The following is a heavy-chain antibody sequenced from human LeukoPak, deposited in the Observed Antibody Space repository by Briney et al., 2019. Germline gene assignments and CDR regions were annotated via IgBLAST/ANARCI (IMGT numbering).Heavy chain of an antibody. Sequence: GGSLRLSCAASGFSFDDYAMHWVRQGPGKGLDWVSLISGDGSSKYYGDSLKGRFTISRDNSKNSLYLQMNSLRTEDTALYYCAKDDSNWSWALDDWGQGTLVTVCS. CDR3: AKDDSNWSWALDD. D-gene: IGHD3-16*01. J-gene: IGHJ4*02. CDR2: ISGDGSSK. V-gene: IGHV3-43*02. CDR1: GFSFDDYA.